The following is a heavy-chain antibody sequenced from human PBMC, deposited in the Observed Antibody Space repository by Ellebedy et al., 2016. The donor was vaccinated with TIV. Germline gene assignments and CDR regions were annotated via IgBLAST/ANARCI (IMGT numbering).Heavy chain of an antibody. CDR3: AKTRNGWELRDWFDP. CDR2: ISYDGSNK. V-gene: IGHV3-30*07. CDR1: GFTFNTYA. J-gene: IGHJ5*02. Sequence: GESLKISCAASGFTFNTYAMHWVRQAPGKGLEWVAVISYDGSNKYYADSVKGRFTISRDNSKNTLYLQMNSLRAEDTAVYYCAKTRNGWELRDWFDPWGQGTLVTVSS. D-gene: IGHD1-26*01.